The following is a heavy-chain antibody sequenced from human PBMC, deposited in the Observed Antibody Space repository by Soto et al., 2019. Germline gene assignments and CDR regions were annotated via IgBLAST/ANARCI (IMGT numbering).Heavy chain of an antibody. V-gene: IGHV1-46*01. J-gene: IGHJ4*02. CDR1: GYTFTDYR. CDR3: ARERGA. Sequence: QVQLVQSGAEVKEPGASVKVSCKASGYTFTDYRIHWVRQAPGQGLEWMGMINPSGGSTTYAQKFQGRVTMTSDTSTSTVYMELSSLRSEDTAVYYCARERGAWGQGTLVTVSS. D-gene: IGHD1-26*01. CDR2: INPSGGST.